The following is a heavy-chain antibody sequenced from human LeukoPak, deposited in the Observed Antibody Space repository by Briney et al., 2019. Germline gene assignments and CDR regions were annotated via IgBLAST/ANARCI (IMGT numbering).Heavy chain of an antibody. CDR3: ARVVGGYNSRDDY. V-gene: IGHV3-48*01. Sequence: PVGSLRLSCAASGFTFSSYSMNWVRQAPGKGLEWISYISSSSSTIYYADSVKGRFTISRDNGKNSLYLQMNSLRAEDTAVYYCARVVGGYNSRDDYWGQGTLVTVSS. CDR1: GFTFSSYS. J-gene: IGHJ4*02. D-gene: IGHD5-24*01. CDR2: ISSSSSTI.